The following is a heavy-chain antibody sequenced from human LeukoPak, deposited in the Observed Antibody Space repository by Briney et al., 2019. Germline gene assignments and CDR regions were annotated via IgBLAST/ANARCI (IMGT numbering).Heavy chain of an antibody. V-gene: IGHV4-59*08. D-gene: IGHD6-13*01. Sequence: PSETLSLTCTVSGGPITSYYWSWIRQPPGKGLEWIGYIYYSGSTNYNPSLKSRVTISVDTSKNQFSLKVSSVTAADTAVYYCARHDIAVARRMDVWGQGTTVTVSS. CDR2: IYYSGST. CDR1: GGPITSYY. CDR3: ARHDIAVARRMDV. J-gene: IGHJ6*02.